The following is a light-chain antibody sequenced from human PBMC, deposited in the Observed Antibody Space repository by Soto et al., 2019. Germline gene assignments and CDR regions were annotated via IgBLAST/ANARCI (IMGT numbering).Light chain of an antibody. CDR3: QQLNSYPLT. J-gene: IGKJ4*01. CDR1: QGISNY. Sequence: DIQLTQSPSFLPASVGDRVTITCRASQGISNYLAWYQQKPGKAPGLLMYAASTLQRGVSSRFSGSGSGTAITITISNLQREACATYNCQQLNSYPLTFGGGTKVEIK. V-gene: IGKV1-9*01. CDR2: AAS.